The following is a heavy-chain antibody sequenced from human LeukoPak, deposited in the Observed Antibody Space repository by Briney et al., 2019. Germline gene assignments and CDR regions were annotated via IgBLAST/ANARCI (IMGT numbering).Heavy chain of an antibody. V-gene: IGHV3-30*18. J-gene: IGHJ4*02. CDR1: GFTFSSYG. CDR2: ISYDGSNK. CDR3: AKDRNISSDY. Sequence: GGSLRLSCAASGFTFSSYGMHWVRQAPGKGLEWVAVISYDGSNKYYADSVKGRFTISRDNSKNTLYLQMNSRRAEDTVVYYCAKDRNISSDYWGQGTLVTVS.